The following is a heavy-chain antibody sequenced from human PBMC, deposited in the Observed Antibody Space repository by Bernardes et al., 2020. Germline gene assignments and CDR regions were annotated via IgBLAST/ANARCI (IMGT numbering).Heavy chain of an antibody. V-gene: IGHV4-39*01. Sequence: SETLSLTCTVSGGSISSSSYYWGWIRQPPGKGLEWIGSIYYSGSTYYNPSLKSRVTISVDTSKNQFSLKLSSVTAADTAVYYCARHLRYSSSTLSWFDPRGQRTLVTVSS. CDR1: GGSISSSSYY. D-gene: IGHD6-6*01. CDR3: ARHLRYSSSTLSWFDP. J-gene: IGHJ5*02. CDR2: IYYSGST.